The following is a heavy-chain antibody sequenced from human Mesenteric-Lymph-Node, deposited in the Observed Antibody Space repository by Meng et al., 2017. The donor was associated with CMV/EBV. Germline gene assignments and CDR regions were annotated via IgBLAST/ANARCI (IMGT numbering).Heavy chain of an antibody. CDR2: ILPILKIP. CDR3: AIAIEAAVNWIDP. D-gene: IGHD6-13*01. J-gene: IGHJ5*02. Sequence: KASGGPFNNYVISWVRQAPGQGPEWMGGILPILKIPNSAQKFQGRLTITADKSTSTAYMELSGLTSEDTAVYYCAIAIEAAVNWIDPWGQGTLVTVSS. CDR1: GGPFNNYV. V-gene: IGHV1-69*10.